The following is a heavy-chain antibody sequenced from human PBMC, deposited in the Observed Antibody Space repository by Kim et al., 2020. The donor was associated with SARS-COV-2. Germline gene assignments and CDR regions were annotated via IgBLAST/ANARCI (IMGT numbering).Heavy chain of an antibody. CDR3: ASQSGSYYNY. Sequence: DTRYRPSFQGQVTISADKSISTAYLQWSSLKASDTAMYYCASQSGSYYNYWGQGTLVTVSS. D-gene: IGHD1-26*01. CDR2: DT. J-gene: IGHJ4*02. V-gene: IGHV5-51*01.